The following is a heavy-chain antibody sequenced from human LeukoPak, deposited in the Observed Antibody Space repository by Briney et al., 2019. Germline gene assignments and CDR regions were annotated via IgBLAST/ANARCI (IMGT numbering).Heavy chain of an antibody. CDR2: IYHSGST. V-gene: IGHV4-30-2*01. J-gene: IGHJ5*02. Sequence: SETLSLTCAVSGVSISSGGYSWSWIRQPPGKGLEWIGYIYHSGSTYYNPSLKSRVTISVDRSKNQFSLKLSSVTAADTAVYYCARSXXSGSXXWFDPWXQGXLXXXSS. CDR3: ARSXXSGSXXWFDP. D-gene: IGHD1-26*01. CDR1: GVSISSGGYS.